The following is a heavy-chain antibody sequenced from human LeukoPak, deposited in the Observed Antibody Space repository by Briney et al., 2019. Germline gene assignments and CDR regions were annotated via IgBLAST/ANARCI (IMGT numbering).Heavy chain of an antibody. Sequence: KPGGSRRLSCAASGFTFSNAWMSWVRQAPGKGLEWVGRIKSKTDGGTTDYATPVKSRFTISRDDSKNTMYLQMNSPKTEDTAVYYCTNLYDSSGYYFDYWGQGTLVTVSS. CDR1: GFTFSNAW. J-gene: IGHJ4*02. V-gene: IGHV3-15*01. CDR2: IKSKTDGGTT. CDR3: TNLYDSSGYYFDY. D-gene: IGHD3-22*01.